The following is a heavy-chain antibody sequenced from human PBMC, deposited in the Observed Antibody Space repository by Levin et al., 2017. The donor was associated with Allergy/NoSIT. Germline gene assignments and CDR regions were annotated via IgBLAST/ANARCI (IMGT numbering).Heavy chain of an antibody. V-gene: IGHV4-59*01. D-gene: IGHD4-17*01. CDR3: ARDTALDAFDI. CDR1: GGSISSYY. J-gene: IGHJ3*02. CDR2: IYYSGST. Sequence: KTSETLSLTCTVSGGSISSYYWSWIRQPPGKGLEWIGYIYYSGSTNYNPSLKSRVTISVDTSKNQFSLKLSSVTAADTAVYYCARDTALDAFDIWGQGTMVTVSS.